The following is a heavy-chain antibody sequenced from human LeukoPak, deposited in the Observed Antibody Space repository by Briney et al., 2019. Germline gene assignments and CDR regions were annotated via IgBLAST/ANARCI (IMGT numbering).Heavy chain of an antibody. CDR2: IYNSGST. D-gene: IGHD1-26*01. J-gene: IGHJ4*02. CDR1: GGSISIYY. Sequence: SETLSLTCTVSGGSISIYYWSWLRQPPGKGLEWIGYIYNSGSTIYNPSLRSRVTISVDTSKNQFSQKLNSVTAADTAVYYCVRDRELTYWSQGTLVTVSS. CDR3: VRDRELTY. V-gene: IGHV4-59*01.